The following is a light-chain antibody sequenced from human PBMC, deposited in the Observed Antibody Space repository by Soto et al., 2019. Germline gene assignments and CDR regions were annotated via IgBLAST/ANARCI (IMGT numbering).Light chain of an antibody. CDR3: QQYGSSPPYT. V-gene: IGKV3-20*01. J-gene: IGKJ2*01. Sequence: EIVLTQSPGTLSLSPGERATLSCRASHSVRSSYLAWYQQKPGQAPRLLIYGASSRATGIPDRFSGSGSGTDFPLTISRLEPEDFAVYYCQQYGSSPPYTFGQGTKLEIK. CDR1: HSVRSSY. CDR2: GAS.